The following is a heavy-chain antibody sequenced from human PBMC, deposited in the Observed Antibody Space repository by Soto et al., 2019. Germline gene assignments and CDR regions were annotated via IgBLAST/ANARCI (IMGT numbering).Heavy chain of an antibody. V-gene: IGHV4-59*08. J-gene: IGHJ5*01. CDR1: GGSISSYY. CDR3: VRLIGNSWLDS. D-gene: IGHD1-26*01. CDR2: IYYSGTT. Sequence: PSETLSLTCTVSGGSISSYYWSWIRQPPGKGLEWIGYIYYSGTTNYNPSLKSRITMSADTSNNQLSLQLNSVTPDDTAVYYCVRLIGNSWLDSWGQGTLVTVSS.